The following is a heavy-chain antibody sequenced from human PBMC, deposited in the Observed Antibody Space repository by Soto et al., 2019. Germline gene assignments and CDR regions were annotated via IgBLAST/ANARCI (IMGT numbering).Heavy chain of an antibody. CDR3: ARVSSAVGAGYYFDY. CDR1: GYTFTNYG. V-gene: IGHV1-18*01. D-gene: IGHD6-13*01. J-gene: IGHJ4*02. CDR2: ISPYNGNT. Sequence: ASVKVSCKASGYTFTNYGISWVRQAPGQGLEWMGWISPYNGNTNFAQKLQGRVTLTTDTSTSTAYMELRSLRSDDTAVYWCARVSSAVGAGYYFDYWGQGTVVTGSS.